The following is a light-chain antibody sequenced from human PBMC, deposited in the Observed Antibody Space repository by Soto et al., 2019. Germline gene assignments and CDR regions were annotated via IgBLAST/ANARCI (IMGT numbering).Light chain of an antibody. V-gene: IGKV1-5*01. J-gene: IGKJ1*01. CDR3: QQYETFSGT. CDR1: QSVSGW. CDR2: DAS. Sequence: DIQMTQSPSTVSASVGDTVTVTCRASQSVSGWLAWYQQKPGEAPKLLIYDASALPRGVPLRFSGSGSGTKFTLTIASRQPEDFATNNCQQYETFSGTFGPGTKVEMK.